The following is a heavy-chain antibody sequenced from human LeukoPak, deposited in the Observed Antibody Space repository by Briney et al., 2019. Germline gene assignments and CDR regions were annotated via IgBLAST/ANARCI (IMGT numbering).Heavy chain of an antibody. Sequence: GGSLRLSCAASGFTFSSYGMHWVRQAPGKGLEWVAFIRYDGSNKYYADSVKGRFTISRDNSKNTLYLQMNSLRAEDTAVYYCAKDYVATIWIPFDYWGQGTLVTVSS. D-gene: IGHD5-24*01. CDR1: GFTFSSYG. V-gene: IGHV3-30*02. CDR2: IRYDGSNK. CDR3: AKDYVATIWIPFDY. J-gene: IGHJ4*02.